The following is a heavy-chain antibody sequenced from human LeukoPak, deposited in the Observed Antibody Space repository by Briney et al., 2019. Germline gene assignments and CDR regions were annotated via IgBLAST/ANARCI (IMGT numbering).Heavy chain of an antibody. CDR2: IYYSGST. CDR1: GGSISSYY. CDR3: ARGGHSSGWYDYHGMDV. J-gene: IGHJ6*02. V-gene: IGHV4-59*01. D-gene: IGHD6-19*01. Sequence: PSETLSLTCTVSGGSISSYYWSWIRQPPGKVLEWIGYIYYSGSTNYNPSLKSRVTISVDTSKNQFSLKLSSVTAADTAVYYCARGGHSSGWYDYHGMDVWGQGTTVTVSS.